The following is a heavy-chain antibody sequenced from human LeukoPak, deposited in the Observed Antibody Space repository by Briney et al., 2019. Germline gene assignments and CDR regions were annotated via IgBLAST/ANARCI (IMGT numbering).Heavy chain of an antibody. CDR3: TGFVVVVAAPSG. J-gene: IGHJ4*02. Sequence: PGRSLRLSCTASGFTFGDYAMSWFRQAPGKGLEWVGFIRSKAYGGTTEYAASVKGRFTISRDDSKSIAYLQMYSLKTEDTAVYYCTGFVVVVAAPSGWGQGTLVAVSS. V-gene: IGHV3-49*03. D-gene: IGHD2-15*01. CDR1: GFTFGDYA. CDR2: IRSKAYGGTT.